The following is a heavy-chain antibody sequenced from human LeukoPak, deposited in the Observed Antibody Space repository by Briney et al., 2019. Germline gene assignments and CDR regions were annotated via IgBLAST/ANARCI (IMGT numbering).Heavy chain of an antibody. CDR2: IYHTGST. CDR3: AREGPGGSAIDY. CDR1: GGSISSGLYS. D-gene: IGHD2-15*01. V-gene: IGHV4-30-2*01. J-gene: IGHJ4*02. Sequence: SETLSLTCDVSGGSISSGLYSWSWIRQPLGKGLEWIGYIYHTGSTYYNPSLKSRVTISVDTSKNQFSLKLSSVTAADTAVYYCAREGPGGSAIDYWGQGTLVTVSS.